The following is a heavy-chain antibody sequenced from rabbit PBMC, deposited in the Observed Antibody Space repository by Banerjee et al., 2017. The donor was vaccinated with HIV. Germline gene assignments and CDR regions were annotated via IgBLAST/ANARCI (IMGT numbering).Heavy chain of an antibody. J-gene: IGHJ4*01. Sequence: QQQLVESGGGLVKPGGTLTLTCKASGIDFSSYSYNMCWVRQAPGKGLEWIGCINTGSGSTWYASWVNGRFTISRSTSLNTVDLKMTSLTAADTATYFCARGATGGDCYFNLWGPGTLVTVS. D-gene: IGHD2-1*01. CDR3: ARGATGGDCYFNL. CDR1: GIDFSSYSYN. CDR2: INTGSGST. V-gene: IGHV1S43*01.